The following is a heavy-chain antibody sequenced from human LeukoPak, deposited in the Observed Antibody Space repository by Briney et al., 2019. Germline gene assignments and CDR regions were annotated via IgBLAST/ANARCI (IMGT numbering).Heavy chain of an antibody. CDR3: ARRWELLGYYYYMDV. J-gene: IGHJ6*03. D-gene: IGHD1-26*01. V-gene: IGHV3-21*01. CDR2: FSSSGSYI. CDR1: GFTFSTYT. Sequence: GGSLRLSCAASGFTFSTYTMNWVRQAPGKGLEWVSSFSSSGSYIYYADSVKGRFTISRDSAKNSLYLQMNSLRAEDTAVYYCARRWELLGYYYYMDVWGKGTTVTVSS.